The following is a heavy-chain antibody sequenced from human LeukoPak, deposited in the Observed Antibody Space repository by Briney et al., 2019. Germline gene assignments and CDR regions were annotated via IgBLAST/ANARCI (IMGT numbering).Heavy chain of an antibody. CDR2: IYDSGST. D-gene: IGHD3-22*01. V-gene: IGHV4-39*01. Sequence: RASETLSLTCTVSGGSIRSSYYYWGWIRQPPGKGLEWIGSIYDSGSTYYNPSLKSRVTISVDTSKNQFSLKLNSVTAADTAVYYCARRVDKNDSSGYKVSGYFDYWGQGTLVTVSS. J-gene: IGHJ4*02. CDR1: GGSIRSSYYY. CDR3: ARRVDKNDSSGYKVSGYFDY.